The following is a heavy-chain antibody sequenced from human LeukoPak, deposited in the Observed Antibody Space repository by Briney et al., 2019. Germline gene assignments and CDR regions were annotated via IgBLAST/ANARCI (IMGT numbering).Heavy chain of an antibody. V-gene: IGHV1-69*05. CDR3: ARGPFVGSFNFDY. Sequence: SVKVSCKASEGTFSSYAISWVRQAPGQGLEWMGGIIPIFGTANYAQKFQGRVTITTDESTSTAYMELSSLRSEDTAVYYCARGPFVGSFNFDYWGQGTLVTVSS. CDR1: EGTFSSYA. D-gene: IGHD1-26*01. CDR2: IIPIFGTA. J-gene: IGHJ4*02.